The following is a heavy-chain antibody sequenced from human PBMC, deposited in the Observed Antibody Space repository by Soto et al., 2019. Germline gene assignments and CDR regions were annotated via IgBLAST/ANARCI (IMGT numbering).Heavy chain of an antibody. J-gene: IGHJ4*02. Sequence: EVQLVESGGGLVKPGGSLRLFCAASGFPFSTYTMNWVRQAPGKGLEWVSSISSSSSEMYFADSVKGRFAISRDNAEKSLSLQMDSLRSDDTAVYYCARGAAARPDYWGQGTLVTVSS. V-gene: IGHV3-21*02. CDR3: ARGAAARPDY. CDR2: ISSSSSEM. CDR1: GFPFSTYT. D-gene: IGHD6-6*01.